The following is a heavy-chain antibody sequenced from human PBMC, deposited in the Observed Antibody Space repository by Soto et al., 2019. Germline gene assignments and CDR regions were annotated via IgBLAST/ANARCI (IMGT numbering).Heavy chain of an antibody. CDR3: ARDETTVAPFDY. Sequence: QLVESGGGVVQPGRSLRLSCAASGFSFNKSSMHWVRQVPGKGLEWVAVISFDGSHKYYADSVKGRFTISRDNSKNTLYLQINSLSGEDTAVYYCARDETTVAPFDYWGQGTLVIVSS. CDR2: ISFDGSHK. V-gene: IGHV3-30-3*01. J-gene: IGHJ4*02. CDR1: GFSFNKSS. D-gene: IGHD1-1*01.